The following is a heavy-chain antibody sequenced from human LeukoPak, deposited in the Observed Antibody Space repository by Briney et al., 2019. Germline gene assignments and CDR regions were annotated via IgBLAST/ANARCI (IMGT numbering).Heavy chain of an antibody. V-gene: IGHV4-34*01. J-gene: IGHJ6*03. CDR2: IYYSGST. D-gene: IGHD4-17*01. Sequence: KPSETLSLTCAVYGGSFSGYYWSWIRQPPGKGLEWIGSIYYSGSTYYNPSLKSRVTISVDTSKNQLSLKLSSVTAADTAVYYCARATYGDYGYYYYYYMDVWGKGTTVTVSS. CDR1: GGSFSGYY. CDR3: ARATYGDYGYYYYYYMDV.